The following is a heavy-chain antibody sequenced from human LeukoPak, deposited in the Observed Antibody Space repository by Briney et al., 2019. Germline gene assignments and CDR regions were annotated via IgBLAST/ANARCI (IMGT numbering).Heavy chain of an antibody. D-gene: IGHD3-22*01. CDR1: GYTFTGYY. V-gene: IGHV1-2*02. J-gene: IGHJ4*02. Sequence: ASVKVSCKASGYTFTGYYMHWVRQAPGQGLEWVGWINPNSGGTNYAQKFQGRVTMTRDTSISTAYMELSRLRSDDTAVYYCARDLDYYDSSGYYSLNYWGQGTLVTVSS. CDR2: INPNSGGT. CDR3: ARDLDYYDSSGYYSLNY.